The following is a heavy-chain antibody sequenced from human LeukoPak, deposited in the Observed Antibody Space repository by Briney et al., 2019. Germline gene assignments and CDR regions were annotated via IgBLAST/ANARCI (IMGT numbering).Heavy chain of an antibody. D-gene: IGHD3-10*01. CDR1: GFTFSSYA. Sequence: PGGSLRLSCAASGFTFSSYAMSWVRQAPGKGLGWVSAISGSGGSTYYADSVKGRLTISRDNSKNTLYLQMNSLRAEDTAVYYCAKRSRYGDYYFDYWGQGTLVTVSS. J-gene: IGHJ4*02. CDR2: ISGSGGST. CDR3: AKRSRYGDYYFDY. V-gene: IGHV3-23*01.